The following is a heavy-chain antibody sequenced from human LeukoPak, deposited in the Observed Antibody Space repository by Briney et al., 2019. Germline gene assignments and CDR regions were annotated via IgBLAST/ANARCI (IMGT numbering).Heavy chain of an antibody. CDR3: ARVRVSGVDFGDYDEVF. V-gene: IGHV1-8*01. CDR1: GYTFTSYD. D-gene: IGHD4-17*01. CDR2: MNPNSGAT. Sequence: ASVKVSCKASGYTFTSYDFNWLRQATGQGPEWMGWMNPNSGATGYAQKFQGRVTMTRSASINTAYMELTNLRSEDTAVYYCARVRVSGVDFGDYDEVFWGQGTLVTVSS. J-gene: IGHJ4*02.